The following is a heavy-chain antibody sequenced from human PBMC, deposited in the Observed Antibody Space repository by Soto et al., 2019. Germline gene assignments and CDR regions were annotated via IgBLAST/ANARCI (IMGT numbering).Heavy chain of an antibody. CDR1: GSTLGSIG. CDR2: IWFDGSKK. D-gene: IGHD2-2*01. CDR3: ARDRLVPYGYGMDV. J-gene: IGHJ6*02. V-gene: IGHV3-33*01. Sequence: QMQLVESGGGLFNLGRSLSSPGEASGSTLGSIGFNGFGRAPAKGLGWVALIWFDGSKKYYVDSVKGRFAVSRDNSKNTLYLQMNSLRVEDTAVYYCARDRLVPYGYGMDVWGQGTTVTVSS.